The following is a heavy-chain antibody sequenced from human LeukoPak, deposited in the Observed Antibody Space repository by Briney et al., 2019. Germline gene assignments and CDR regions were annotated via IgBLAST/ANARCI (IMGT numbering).Heavy chain of an antibody. CDR3: ARDYDSWSGYQGYFDY. CDR1: GYTFTSYY. J-gene: IGHJ4*02. V-gene: IGHV1-46*01. Sequence: GASVKVSCKASGYTFTSYYMHWVRQAPGQGLEWMGIINPSGGSTSYAQKFQGRVTMTRDMSTSTVYMELSSLRSEDTAVYYCARDYDSWSGYQGYFDYWGQGTLVTVSS. D-gene: IGHD3-3*01. CDR2: INPSGGST.